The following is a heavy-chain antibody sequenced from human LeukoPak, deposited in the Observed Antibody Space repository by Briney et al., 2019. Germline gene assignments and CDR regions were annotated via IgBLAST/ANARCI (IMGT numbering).Heavy chain of an antibody. CDR2: ISGSGGST. CDR1: GFPFSSYA. D-gene: IGHD3-3*01. CDR3: AKEDFDRGSY. V-gene: IGHV3-23*01. Sequence: GGSLRLSCAPSGFPFSSYAMSWARQPPGRGLEWVSAISGSGGSTYYADSVKGRFTISRDNSKNTLYLQMNSLRAEDTAVYYCAKEDFDRGSYWGQGTLVTVSS. J-gene: IGHJ4*02.